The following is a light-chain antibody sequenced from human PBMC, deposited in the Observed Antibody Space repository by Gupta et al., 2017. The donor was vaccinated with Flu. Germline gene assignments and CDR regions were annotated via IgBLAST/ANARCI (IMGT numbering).Light chain of an antibody. Sequence: SSELPQDPAVPVALGQTVRITCQGDSLRNYYASWYQRKPGQAPVLVIYGKNNRPSGIPDRFSGSSSGNTASLTITGAQAEDEADYYCNSRDNSGDHWVFGGGTKLTVL. J-gene: IGLJ3*02. CDR1: SLRNYY. CDR3: NSRDNSGDHWV. V-gene: IGLV3-19*01. CDR2: GKN.